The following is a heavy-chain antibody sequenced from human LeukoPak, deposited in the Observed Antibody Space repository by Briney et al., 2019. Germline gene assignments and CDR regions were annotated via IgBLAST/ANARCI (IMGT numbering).Heavy chain of an antibody. CDR1: GFTFSSYS. D-gene: IGHD1-1*01. V-gene: IGHV3-21*06. J-gene: IGHJ4*02. CDR2: ISSSSYI. CDR3: ARLPKLCLLPYFDY. Sequence: GGSLRLSCAASGFTFSSYSMNWVRQAPGKGLEWVSSISSSSYIYYADSVKGRFTISRDNAKTSLYLQMNSLRAEDTAVYYCARLPKLCLLPYFDYWGQGTLVTVSS.